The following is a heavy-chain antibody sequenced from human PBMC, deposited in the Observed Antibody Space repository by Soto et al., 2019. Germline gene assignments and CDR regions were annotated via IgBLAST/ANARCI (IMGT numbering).Heavy chain of an antibody. CDR1: RFTFSDYG. CDR3: AKDWVGGSNNYQLDY. D-gene: IGHD1-26*01. J-gene: IGHJ4*02. V-gene: IGHV3-30*18. CDR2: ISHHGIRT. Sequence: GGSLRLSCAAARFTFSDYGMHWVRQAPGKGLQWLATISHHGIRTQYADSVMGRFTISRDNFKKVVYLHLSSLRVEDTAIYYCAKDWVGGSNNYQLDYWGQGTAVTASS.